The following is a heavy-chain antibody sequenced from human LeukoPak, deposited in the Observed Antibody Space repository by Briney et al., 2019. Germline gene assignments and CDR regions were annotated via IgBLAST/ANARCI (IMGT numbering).Heavy chain of an antibody. D-gene: IGHD3-22*01. CDR2: ISSSSSTI. V-gene: IGHV3-48*01. CDR3: ARDRVWYDSSGAITRGDY. Sequence: PGGSLRLSCAASGFTFSSYSMNWVRQAPGKGLEWVSYISSSSSTIYYADSVKGRFTISRDNAKNSLYLQVNSLRAEDTAVYYCARDRVWYDSSGAITRGDYWGQGTLVTVSS. CDR1: GFTFSSYS. J-gene: IGHJ4*02.